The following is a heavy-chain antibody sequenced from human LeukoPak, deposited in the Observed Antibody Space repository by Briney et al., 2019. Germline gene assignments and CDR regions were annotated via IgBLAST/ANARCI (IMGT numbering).Heavy chain of an antibody. CDR2: IYHSGST. CDR3: ARDDQQWLVSWFDP. D-gene: IGHD6-19*01. CDR1: GYSISSGYY. Sequence: PSETLSLTCTVSGYSISSGYYWGWIRQPPGKGLEWIGSIYHSGSTYYNPSLKSRVTISVDTSKNQFSLKLSSVTAADTAVYYCARDDQQWLVSWFDPWGQGTLVTVSS. J-gene: IGHJ5*02. V-gene: IGHV4-38-2*02.